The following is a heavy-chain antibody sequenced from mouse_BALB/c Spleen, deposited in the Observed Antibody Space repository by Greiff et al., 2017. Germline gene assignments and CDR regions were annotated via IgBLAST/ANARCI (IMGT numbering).Heavy chain of an antibody. Sequence: EVQLQQSGGGLVKPGGSLKLSCAASGFTFSSYAMSWVRQTPETRLEWVATISSGGSYTYYPDSVKGRFTISRDNAKNTLYLQMSSLRSEDTAMYYCARRPTVVATDYFDYWGQGTTLTVSS. J-gene: IGHJ2*01. D-gene: IGHD1-1*01. CDR2: ISSGGSYT. CDR3: ARRPTVVATDYFDY. V-gene: IGHV5-9-3*01. CDR1: GFTFSSYA.